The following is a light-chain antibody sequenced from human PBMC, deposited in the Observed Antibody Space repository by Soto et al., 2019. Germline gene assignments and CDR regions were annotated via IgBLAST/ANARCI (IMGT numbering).Light chain of an antibody. CDR2: DAS. V-gene: IGKV3-11*01. J-gene: IGKJ5*01. CDR3: QQRSNLPPIT. Sequence: EIMLTQSPATLSFTPRERATLSCRPSHSVSSYLAWYQRRPGQAPWLLIYDASSRATGIPARFSGSGSGTDFTLTISSLEPEDFAVYYCQQRSNLPPITFGQGTRLEI. CDR1: HSVSSY.